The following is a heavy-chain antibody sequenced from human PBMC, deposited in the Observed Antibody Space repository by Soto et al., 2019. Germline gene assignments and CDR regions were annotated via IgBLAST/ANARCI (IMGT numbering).Heavy chain of an antibody. CDR1: GGSISSGGYY. J-gene: IGHJ3*02. V-gene: IGHV4-31*03. CDR3: ARRGGLRGAFDI. Sequence: QVQLQESGPGLVKPSQTLSLTCTVSGGSISSGGYYWSWIRQHPGKGLEWIGYTYYSGSTYYNPSLKSRVTLSRVTSRNQFSLKLSSVTAADTAVYYCARRGGLRGAFDIWGQGTMVTDSS. D-gene: IGHD4-17*01. CDR2: TYYSGST.